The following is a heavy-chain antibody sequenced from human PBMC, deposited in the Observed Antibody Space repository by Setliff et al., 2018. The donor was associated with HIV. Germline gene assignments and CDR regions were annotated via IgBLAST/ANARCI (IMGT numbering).Heavy chain of an antibody. CDR1: GGTFSAYA. CDR2: FDPEDGET. D-gene: IGHD1-26*01. V-gene: IGHV1-24*01. CDR3: ATARSSGRYGYYYYMDV. J-gene: IGHJ6*03. Sequence: GASVKVSCKASGGTFSAYAVNWVRQAPGKGLEWMGGFDPEDGETIYAQKFQGRVTMTEDTSADTAYMELSSLRSEDTAVYYCATARSSGRYGYYYYMDVWGKGTTVTVSS.